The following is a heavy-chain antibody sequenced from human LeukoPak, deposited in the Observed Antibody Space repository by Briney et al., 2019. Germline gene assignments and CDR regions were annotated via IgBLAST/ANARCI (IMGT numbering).Heavy chain of an antibody. CDR3: ARDPAVAGTLSFDY. CDR1: GFTFSSYA. V-gene: IGHV3-30-3*01. J-gene: IGHJ4*02. D-gene: IGHD6-19*01. Sequence: GGSLRLSCAASGFTFSSYAMHWVRQAPGKGLEWVAVVSYDGSNKYYADSVKGRFTISRDNSKNTLYLQMNSLRAEDTAVYYCARDPAVAGTLSFDYWGQGTLVTVSS. CDR2: VSYDGSNK.